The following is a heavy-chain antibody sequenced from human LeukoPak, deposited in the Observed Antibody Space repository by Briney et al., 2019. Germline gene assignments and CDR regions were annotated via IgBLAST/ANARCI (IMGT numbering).Heavy chain of an antibody. V-gene: IGHV4-34*01. CDR3: ARVSAWSSTSHPTYGMDV. D-gene: IGHD2-2*01. J-gene: IGHJ6*02. Sequence: NPSETLSLTCVVYGVSFSGYYWSWIRQPPVRGLEWIGEITHDGGTSYNPSLKSRVTISSGTSKNQFSLKLSSVTAADTAVYYCARVSAWSSTSHPTYGMDVWGQGTTVTVSS. CDR1: GVSFSGYY. CDR2: ITHDGGT.